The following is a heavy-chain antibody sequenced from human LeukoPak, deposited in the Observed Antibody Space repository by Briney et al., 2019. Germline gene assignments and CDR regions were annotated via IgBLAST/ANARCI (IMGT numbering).Heavy chain of an antibody. D-gene: IGHD1-14*01. CDR3: ARLDGTGRSQIMIDY. V-gene: IGHV1-2*06. CDR2: INPNSGGT. CDR1: GYTFTGYY. J-gene: IGHJ4*02. Sequence: ASVTVSCKASGYTFTGYYIHWVRQAPGQGLEWMGRINPNSGGTNSAQKFQGRVTMSWDTSVNTAYLELGSLRADDTAVYYCARLDGTGRSQIMIDYWGQGTLVTVSS.